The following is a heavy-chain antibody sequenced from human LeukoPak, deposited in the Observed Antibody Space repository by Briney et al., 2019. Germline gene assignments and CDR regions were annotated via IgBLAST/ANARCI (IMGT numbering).Heavy chain of an antibody. Sequence: GGSLRLSCAASGFTFSAYSMNWVRQAPGNGLEGISYIGISSGNTKYADSVKGRFTISGDKAKNSLYLQMNSLRVEDTAVYYCARDSPYAFANWGQGTLVTVSP. J-gene: IGHJ4*02. V-gene: IGHV3-21*05. CDR2: IGISSGNT. CDR1: GFTFSAYS. CDR3: ARDSPYAFAN.